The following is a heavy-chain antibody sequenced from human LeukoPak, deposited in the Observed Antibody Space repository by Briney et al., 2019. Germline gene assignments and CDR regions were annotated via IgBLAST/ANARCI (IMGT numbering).Heavy chain of an antibody. Sequence: ASVKVSCKASGYTFTGYYMHWVRQAPGQGLEWMGWINPNSGGTNYAQKFQGRVTMTRDTSISTAYMERSRLRSDDTAVYYCAGGPVYSYGYCDADYWGQGTLVTVSS. V-gene: IGHV1-2*02. CDR1: GYTFTGYY. J-gene: IGHJ4*02. CDR2: INPNSGGT. CDR3: AGGPVYSYGYCDADY. D-gene: IGHD5-18*01.